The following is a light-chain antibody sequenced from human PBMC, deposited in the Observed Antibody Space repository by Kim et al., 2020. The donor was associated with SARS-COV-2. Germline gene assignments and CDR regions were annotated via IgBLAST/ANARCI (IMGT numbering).Light chain of an antibody. CDR1: KLGDKR. V-gene: IGLV3-1*01. J-gene: IGLJ1*01. CDR2: QDD. CDR3: QAWDNGTAV. Sequence: SYELTQPLSLSVSLGQTASITCRGDKLGDKRACWYQQKPGQSPVLVIYQDDKRPSGIPERFSASNSGSTATLTISGTQTMDDADYYCQAWDNGTAVFGTG.